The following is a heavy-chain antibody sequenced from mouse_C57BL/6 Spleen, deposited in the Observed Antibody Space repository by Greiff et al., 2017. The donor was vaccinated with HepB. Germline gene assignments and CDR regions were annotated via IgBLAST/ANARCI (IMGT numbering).Heavy chain of an antibody. CDR1: GYSFTGYY. Sequence: EVQLQQSGPELVKPGASVKISCKASGYSFTGYYMHWVKQSSEKSLEWIGEINPSTGGTSYNQKFKGKATLTVDKSSSTAYMQLKSLTSEDSAVYYCATGGSSPAWFAYWGQGTLVTVSA. V-gene: IGHV1-43*01. J-gene: IGHJ3*01. CDR3: ATGGSSPAWFAY. D-gene: IGHD1-1*01. CDR2: INPSTGGT.